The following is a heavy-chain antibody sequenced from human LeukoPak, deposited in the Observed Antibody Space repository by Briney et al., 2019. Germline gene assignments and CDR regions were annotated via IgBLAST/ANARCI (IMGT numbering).Heavy chain of an antibody. Sequence: PSETLPLTCTVSGGSISSYYWSWIRQPAGKGLEWIGRIYTSGSTNYNPSLKSRVTMSVDTSKNQFSLKLSSVTAADTAVYYCARDGELWFGVNHHAFDIWGQGTMVTVSS. CDR1: GGSISSYY. CDR3: ARDGELWFGVNHHAFDI. CDR2: IYTSGST. J-gene: IGHJ3*02. D-gene: IGHD3-10*01. V-gene: IGHV4-4*07.